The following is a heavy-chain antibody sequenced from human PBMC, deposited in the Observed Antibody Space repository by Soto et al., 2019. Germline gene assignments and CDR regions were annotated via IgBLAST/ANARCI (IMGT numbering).Heavy chain of an antibody. CDR2: ISGSGGST. CDR1: GLTFSSYA. V-gene: IGHV3-23*01. Sequence: EVQLLESGGGLIQPGGSLRLSCAASGLTFSSYAMSWVRQAPGKGLEWVSAISGSGGSTYYADSVKGRFTSSRDNSKNTLYLQMNSMRAEDTAVYDCGKDHLYMRGVIRNWFDPWGQGTLVTVSS. CDR3: GKDHLYMRGVIRNWFDP. D-gene: IGHD3-10*01. J-gene: IGHJ5*02.